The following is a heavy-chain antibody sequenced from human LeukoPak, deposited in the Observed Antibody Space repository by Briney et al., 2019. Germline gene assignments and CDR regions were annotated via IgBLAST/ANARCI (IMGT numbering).Heavy chain of an antibody. D-gene: IGHD3-22*01. CDR3: ASTYYDSSGYYAGLDY. Sequence: ASVKVSCKASGYTFTSYGISWVRQAPGQGLEWMGWISAYNGNTNYAQKLQGRVTMTTDTSTSTAYMELRSLRSEDTAVYYCASTYYDSSGYYAGLDYWGQGTLVTVSS. J-gene: IGHJ4*02. CDR2: ISAYNGNT. CDR1: GYTFTSYG. V-gene: IGHV1-18*01.